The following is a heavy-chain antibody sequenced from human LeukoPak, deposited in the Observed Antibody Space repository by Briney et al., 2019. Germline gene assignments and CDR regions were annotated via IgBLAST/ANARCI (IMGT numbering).Heavy chain of an antibody. Sequence: ASVKVSXKASGYTFTGYYMHWVRQAPGQGLEWMGRINPNSGGTNYAQKFQGRVTMTRGTSISTAYMELSRLRSDDTAVYYCARGLRGGDCYSPGYWGQGTLVTVSS. CDR2: INPNSGGT. D-gene: IGHD2-21*02. J-gene: IGHJ4*02. CDR3: ARGLRGGDCYSPGY. V-gene: IGHV1-2*06. CDR1: GYTFTGYY.